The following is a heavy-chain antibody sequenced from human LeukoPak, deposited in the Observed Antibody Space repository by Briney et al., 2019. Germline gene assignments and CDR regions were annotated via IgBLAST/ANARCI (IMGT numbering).Heavy chain of an antibody. CDR3: ARDKGAWFYYYYMDV. Sequence: ASVKVSCKASGYTFTDYGVTWVRQAPGQGLEWVRWISTYNGHTKYAQNLQGRVTMTTDTSTSTAYMELRSLRYDDTAVYYCARDKGAWFYYYYMDVWGKGTTVTVSS. CDR1: GYTFTDYG. J-gene: IGHJ6*03. CDR2: ISTYNGHT. D-gene: IGHD6-19*01. V-gene: IGHV1-18*01.